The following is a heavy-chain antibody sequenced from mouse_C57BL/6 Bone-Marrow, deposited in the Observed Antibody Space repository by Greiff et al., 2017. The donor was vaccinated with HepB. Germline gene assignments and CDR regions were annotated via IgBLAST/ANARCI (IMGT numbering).Heavy chain of an antibody. Sequence: VHLVESGAELMKPGASVKLSCKATGYTFTGYWIEWVKQRPGHGLEWIGEILPGSGSTNYNEKFKGKATFTADTSSNTAYMQLSSLTTEDSAIYYCAGIYYYGSSFPYAMDYWGQGTSVTVSS. CDR2: ILPGSGST. D-gene: IGHD1-1*01. CDR1: GYTFTGYW. V-gene: IGHV1-9*01. CDR3: AGIYYYGSSFPYAMDY. J-gene: IGHJ4*01.